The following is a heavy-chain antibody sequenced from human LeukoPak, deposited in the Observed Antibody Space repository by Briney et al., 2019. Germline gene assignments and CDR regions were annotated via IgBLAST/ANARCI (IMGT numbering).Heavy chain of an antibody. CDR3: AREGSYGDYLANWFDP. J-gene: IGHJ5*02. CDR2: IIPIFGTA. Sequence: SVKVSCKASGGTFSSYAISWVRQAPGQGLEWMGGIIPIFGTANYAQKFQGRVTITTDESTSTAYMELSSLRSEDTAVYYCAREGSYGDYLANWFDPWGQGTLVTVSS. V-gene: IGHV1-69*05. CDR1: GGTFSSYA. D-gene: IGHD4-17*01.